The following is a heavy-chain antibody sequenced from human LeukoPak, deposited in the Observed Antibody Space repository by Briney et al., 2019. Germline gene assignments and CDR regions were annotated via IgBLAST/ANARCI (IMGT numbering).Heavy chain of an antibody. CDR1: GFTFSSYG. D-gene: IGHD3-22*01. CDR2: ISYDGSNK. Sequence: GGSLRLSCAASGFTFSSYGMHWVRQAPGKGLEWVAVISYDGSNKYYADSVKGRFTISRDNSKNTLYLQMNSLRAEDTAVYYCARGPVYYYDSSGYSPFDYWGQGTLVTVSS. J-gene: IGHJ4*02. V-gene: IGHV3-30*03. CDR3: ARGPVYYYDSSGYSPFDY.